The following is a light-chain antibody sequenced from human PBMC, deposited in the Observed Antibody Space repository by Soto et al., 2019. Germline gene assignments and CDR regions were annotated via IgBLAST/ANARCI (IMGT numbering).Light chain of an antibody. Sequence: NFMLTQPHSVSESPGKTVTISCTGSSGSIASNYVQWYQQRPGSAPTTVIYEDNQRPSGVSNRFSGSKSGNTASLTISGLQAEDEADYYCASYTSRGTRVFGTGTKLTVL. J-gene: IGLJ1*01. CDR2: EDN. CDR3: ASYTSRGTRV. CDR1: SGSIASNY. V-gene: IGLV6-57*02.